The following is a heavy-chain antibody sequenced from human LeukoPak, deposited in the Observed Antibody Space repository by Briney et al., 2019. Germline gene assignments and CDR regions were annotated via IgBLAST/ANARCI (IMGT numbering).Heavy chain of an antibody. CDR1: GGSISSSSYY. CDR2: IYYSGST. V-gene: IGHV4-39*07. CDR3: ARGVGQEYYYDSSGYQTDSYYFDY. J-gene: IGHJ4*02. Sequence: PSETLSLTCTVSGGSISSSSYYWGWIRQPPGKGLEWIGSIYYSGSTYYNPSLKSRVTISVDTSKNQFSLKLSSVTAADTAVYYCARGVGQEYYYDSSGYQTDSYYFDYWGQGTLVTVSS. D-gene: IGHD3-22*01.